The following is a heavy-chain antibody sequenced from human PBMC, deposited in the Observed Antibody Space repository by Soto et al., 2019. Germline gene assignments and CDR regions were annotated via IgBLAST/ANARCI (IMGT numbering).Heavy chain of an antibody. CDR3: ARGVGFTIFGVVAH. CDR1: GYTFTSYY. CDR2: INPSGGST. J-gene: IGHJ4*02. V-gene: IGHV1-46*01. D-gene: IGHD3-3*01. Sequence: QVQLVQSGAEVKKPGASVKVSCKASGYTFTSYYMHWVRQAPGQGLEWRGIINPSGGSTSYAQKFQGRVSMTRETSTSTVYMELSSPRSEDTAVYYCARGVGFTIFGVVAHWGQGTLVTVSS.